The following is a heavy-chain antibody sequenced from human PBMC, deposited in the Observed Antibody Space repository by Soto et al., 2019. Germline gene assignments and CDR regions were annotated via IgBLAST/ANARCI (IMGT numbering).Heavy chain of an antibody. J-gene: IGHJ4*02. Sequence: SETLSLTCTVSGFSVSSSSYYWVWVRQPPGKGPEWIGSVYYSGSTYYNPSLESRVTISVDKSKNQFSLKLMSLSAADTAVYYCGRLEGLATISYYFDYWGQGALVTVSS. D-gene: IGHD3-9*01. CDR1: GFSVSSSSYY. V-gene: IGHV4-39*01. CDR2: VYYSGST. CDR3: GRLEGLATISYYFDY.